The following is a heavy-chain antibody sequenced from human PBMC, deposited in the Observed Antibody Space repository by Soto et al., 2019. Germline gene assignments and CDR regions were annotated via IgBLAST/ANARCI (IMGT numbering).Heavy chain of an antibody. CDR3: ARDRRDYDILTGYHYYYYYYMDV. CDR1: GGSISSYY. V-gene: IGHV4-59*01. J-gene: IGHJ6*03. D-gene: IGHD3-9*01. Sequence: SETLSLTCTVSGGSISSYYWSWIRQPPGKGLEWIGYIYYSGSTNYNPSLKSRVTISVDTSKNQFSLKLSSVTAADTAVYYCARDRRDYDILTGYHYYYYYYMDVWGKGTTVTVSS. CDR2: IYYSGST.